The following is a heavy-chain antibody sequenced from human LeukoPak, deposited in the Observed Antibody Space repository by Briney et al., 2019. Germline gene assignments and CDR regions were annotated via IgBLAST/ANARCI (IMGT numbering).Heavy chain of an antibody. CDR2: IYYGGTT. Sequence: SETLSLTCTVSGGSISSARHYWSWFPQLPGKGLEWIGCIYYGGTTYYHPSLKSRVTISIDTSKNLFSLKLTSVTAADKAVYYCARDNDHYGMDVWGQGTTVTVSS. CDR1: GGSISSARHY. D-gene: IGHD1-1*01. J-gene: IGHJ6*02. V-gene: IGHV4-31*03. CDR3: ARDNDHYGMDV.